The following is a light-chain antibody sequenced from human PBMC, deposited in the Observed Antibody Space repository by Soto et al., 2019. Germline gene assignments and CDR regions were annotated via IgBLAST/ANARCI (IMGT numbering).Light chain of an antibody. V-gene: IGLV2-11*01. CDR2: DVT. J-gene: IGLJ3*02. CDR3: CSYTGSYSV. CDR1: GGFDF. Sequence: QSALTQPRSVSGSPGQSVAISCTGIGGFDFVSWYQQYPGKAPKLMIYDVTNRPSGVPDRFSASKPGDTASLTISGLQAEDEADYYCCSYTGSYSVFGGGTKVTVL.